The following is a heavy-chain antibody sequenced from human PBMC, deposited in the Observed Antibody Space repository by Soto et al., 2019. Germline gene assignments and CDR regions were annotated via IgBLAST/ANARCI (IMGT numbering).Heavy chain of an antibody. CDR3: ARDRVQMVDGLDV. V-gene: IGHV3-33*01. J-gene: IGHJ6*02. CDR1: GFTFSNNG. D-gene: IGHD2-15*01. Sequence: QVQLVESGGGVVQPGRSLRLSCAASGFTFSNNGMHWVRQAPGKGLEWVAVIWYDGINKYYADSVKGRFIISIDNSKNTVYLQMNSLRAEDTAVYYCARDRVQMVDGLDVWGQGTTVTVSS. CDR2: IWYDGINK.